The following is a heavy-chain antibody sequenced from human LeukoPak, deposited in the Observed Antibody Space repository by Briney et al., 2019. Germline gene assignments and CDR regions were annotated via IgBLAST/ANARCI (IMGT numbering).Heavy chain of an antibody. Sequence: SETLSLTCTVSGGSISNYYWSWIRQPPGKGLEWIGYIYSSGHTNYNPSLKSRVTISVDTSTNQFSLNLRSVTAADTAVYYCARDGIFCTNGVCYTRWYFDLWGRGTLVTVSS. CDR1: GGSISNYY. J-gene: IGHJ2*01. V-gene: IGHV4-4*08. D-gene: IGHD2-8*01. CDR2: IYSSGHT. CDR3: ARDGIFCTNGVCYTRWYFDL.